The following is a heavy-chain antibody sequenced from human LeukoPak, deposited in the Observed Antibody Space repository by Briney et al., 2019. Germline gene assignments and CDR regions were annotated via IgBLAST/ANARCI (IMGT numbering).Heavy chain of an antibody. CDR2: ISGSGGST. Sequence: GGSLRLSCAASGFTVSSNYMSWVRQAPGKGLEWVSVISGSGGSTYYADSVKGRFTISRDNSKNTLYLQMNSLRAEDTAVYYCEKGGMVTMVRGVSHYYYYGMDVWGQGTTVTVSS. D-gene: IGHD3-10*01. CDR3: EKGGMVTMVRGVSHYYYYGMDV. CDR1: GFTVSSNY. V-gene: IGHV3-23*01. J-gene: IGHJ6*02.